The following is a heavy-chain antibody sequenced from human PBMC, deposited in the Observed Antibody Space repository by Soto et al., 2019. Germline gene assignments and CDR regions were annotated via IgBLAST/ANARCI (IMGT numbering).Heavy chain of an antibody. V-gene: IGHV1-18*01. CDR3: ARSSGSAYWFDP. J-gene: IGHJ5*02. D-gene: IGHD6-6*01. CDR1: GYTFASYG. Sequence: QVQLVQSGAEVKKPGASVKVSCKASGYTFASYGISWVRQAPGQGLEWMGWISAYNGHTNYAQKLQGRVTMTTETSTGTAYMELRSLRADDTAVYYCARSSGSAYWFDPWGQGTLVTVSS. CDR2: ISAYNGHT.